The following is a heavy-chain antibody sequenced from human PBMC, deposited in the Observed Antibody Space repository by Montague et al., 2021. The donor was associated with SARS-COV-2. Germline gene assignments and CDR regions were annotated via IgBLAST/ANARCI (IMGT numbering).Heavy chain of an antibody. CDR3: ARVVGFDFDY. V-gene: IGHV4-61*02. Sequence: TLSLTCTVFGGSISSGSYYWSWIRQPAGKGLEWIGRIYTSGSTNYNPSLKSRVTISVDTSKNQFSLKLSSVTAADTAVYYCARVVGFDFDYWGQGTLVTVSS. CDR1: GGSISSGSYY. CDR2: IYTSGST. D-gene: IGHD2-21*01. J-gene: IGHJ4*02.